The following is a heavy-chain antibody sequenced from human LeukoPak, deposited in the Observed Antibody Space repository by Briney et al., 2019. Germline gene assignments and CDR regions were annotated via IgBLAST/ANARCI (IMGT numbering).Heavy chain of an antibody. J-gene: IGHJ3*02. V-gene: IGHV3-53*01. D-gene: IGHD3-22*01. CDR1: GFTVITND. Sequence: GGSLRLSCAASGFTVITNDMTWVRQAPGKGLEWVSVLYSDGNTKYADSVQGRFTISRDNSKNTLYPQMNSLRAEDTAVYYCAKDTAFYYDSSGSIDIWGQGTMVTVSS. CDR2: LYSDGNT. CDR3: AKDTAFYYDSSGSIDI.